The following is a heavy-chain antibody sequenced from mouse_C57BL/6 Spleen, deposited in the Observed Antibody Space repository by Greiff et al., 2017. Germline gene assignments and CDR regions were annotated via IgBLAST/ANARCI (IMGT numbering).Heavy chain of an antibody. CDR3: ARKTGT. Sequence: VQLVESGAELVRPGASVTLSCKASGYTFTDYEMHWVKQTPVHGLEWIGAIDPETGGTDYNQKFKGKAILTANKSSSPAYMELRSLTAEDSAVYYGARKTGTWGQGTLVTVSA. CDR2: IDPETGGT. D-gene: IGHD4-1*01. CDR1: GYTFTDYE. J-gene: IGHJ3*01. V-gene: IGHV1-15*01.